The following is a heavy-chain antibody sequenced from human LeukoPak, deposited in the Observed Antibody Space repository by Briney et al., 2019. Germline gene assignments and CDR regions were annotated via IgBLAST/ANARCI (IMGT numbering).Heavy chain of an antibody. J-gene: IGHJ5*02. Sequence: GRSLRLSCAASGFTFSSYGMHWVRQAPGKGLEWVAVISYDGSNKYYADSVKGRFTISRDNSKNTLYLQMNSLRAEDTAVYYCAKDESPGDPRGWFDPWGQGTLVTVS. D-gene: IGHD1-14*01. V-gene: IGHV3-30*18. CDR3: AKDESPGDPRGWFDP. CDR2: ISYDGSNK. CDR1: GFTFSSYG.